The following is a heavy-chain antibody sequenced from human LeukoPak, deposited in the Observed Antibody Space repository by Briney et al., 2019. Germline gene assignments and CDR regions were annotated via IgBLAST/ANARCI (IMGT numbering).Heavy chain of an antibody. CDR1: GFTFSSHT. J-gene: IGHJ4*02. D-gene: IGHD2-21*02. CDR3: ARGLCGGDCYSD. CDR2: ISSTGDTI. V-gene: IGHV3-48*04. Sequence: GGSLRLSCAASGFTFSSHTMNWVRQAPGKGLEGVSYISSTGDTIYYADSVKGRFTISRDNAKNSVYLQMNSLRAEDTAAYYCARGLCGGDCYSDWGQGTLVTVSS.